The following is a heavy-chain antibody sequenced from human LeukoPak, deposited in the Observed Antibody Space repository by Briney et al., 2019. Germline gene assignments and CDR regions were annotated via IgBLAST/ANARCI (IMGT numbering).Heavy chain of an antibody. Sequence: GASVKVSCKASGYTFTNYGISWVRQAPGQGLEWMGWISAYNANTNYAQKLQGRVTMTTDTSTSTAYMELRSLTSDDPAVYYCARERSVVRGVIISFDYWGQGNLVTVSS. V-gene: IGHV1-18*01. CDR1: GYTFTNYG. CDR3: ARERSVVRGVIISFDY. CDR2: ISAYNANT. J-gene: IGHJ4*02. D-gene: IGHD3-10*01.